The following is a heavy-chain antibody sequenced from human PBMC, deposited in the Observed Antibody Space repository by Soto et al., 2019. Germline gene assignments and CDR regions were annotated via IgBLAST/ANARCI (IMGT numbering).Heavy chain of an antibody. CDR3: ARVPPWGDSGSFYIQHYDS. Sequence: ASVKVSCESSGNSFVTYAIHWVRQAPGQRLQWMGWINVGSGNTKYAQDFQGRVTFTRDTAATTTFMELSSLRSEDAAVYYCARVPPWGDSGSFYIQHYDSWGQGTLVTVSS. J-gene: IGHJ4*02. D-gene: IGHD3-10*01. V-gene: IGHV1-3*01. CDR2: INVGSGNT. CDR1: GNSFVTYA.